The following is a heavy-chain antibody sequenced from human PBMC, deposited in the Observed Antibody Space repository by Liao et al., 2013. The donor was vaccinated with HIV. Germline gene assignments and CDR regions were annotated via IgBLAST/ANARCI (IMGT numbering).Heavy chain of an antibody. CDR2: IYYSGST. CDR3: ARVGMTTITGYYYYIDV. J-gene: IGHJ6*03. CDR1: GGSISGKTYH. Sequence: QLQLQESGSGLLKPSQTLSLTCAVSGGSISGKTYHWGWIRQPPGKGLEWIASIYYSGSTYYNPSLRSRVTISVDTSKNHFSLRLSSVTAADTAVYYCARVGMTTITGYYYYIDVWGKGTTVTVSS. V-gene: IGHV4-39*02. D-gene: IGHD3-9*01.